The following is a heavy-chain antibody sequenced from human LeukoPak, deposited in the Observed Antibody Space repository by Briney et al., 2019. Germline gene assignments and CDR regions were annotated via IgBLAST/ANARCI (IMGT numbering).Heavy chain of an antibody. D-gene: IGHD6-19*01. Sequence: SETLSLTCTVSGVSISSYYWSWVRQPPGKGLEWVGYIYYSGSTNYNPSLKSGVTISVETSKKQFSLKQSSVTAADTAVYYCARISGLSYYYYMDVWGKGTTVTISS. V-gene: IGHV4-59*01. J-gene: IGHJ6*03. CDR1: GVSISSYY. CDR3: ARISGLSYYYYMDV. CDR2: IYYSGST.